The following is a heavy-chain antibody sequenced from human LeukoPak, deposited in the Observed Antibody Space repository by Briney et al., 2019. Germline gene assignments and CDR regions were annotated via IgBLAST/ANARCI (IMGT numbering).Heavy chain of an antibody. Sequence: EWMGIINPSGGSTSYAQKFQGRVTMTRDTSTSTVYMELSSLRSEDTAVYYCVTKSLDFDIWGQGTMVTVSS. CDR3: VTKSLDFDI. D-gene: IGHD1-1*01. V-gene: IGHV1-46*01. CDR2: INPSGGST. J-gene: IGHJ3*02.